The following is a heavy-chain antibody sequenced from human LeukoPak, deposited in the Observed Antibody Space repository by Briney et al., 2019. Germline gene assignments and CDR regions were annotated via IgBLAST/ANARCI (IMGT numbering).Heavy chain of an antibody. D-gene: IGHD2-15*01. CDR3: ARESPDIVVVVTAALRRSWFDP. CDR2: INPDNGGT. J-gene: IGHJ5*02. Sequence: ASVKVSCKASGYTFTGYYIHWVRQAPGQGFEWMGWINPDNGGTNNAHKFQGRATMTRDTSISTAYMELTRLKSDDTAVYYCARESPDIVVVVTAALRRSWFDPWGQGTLVTVSS. V-gene: IGHV1-2*02. CDR1: GYTFTGYY.